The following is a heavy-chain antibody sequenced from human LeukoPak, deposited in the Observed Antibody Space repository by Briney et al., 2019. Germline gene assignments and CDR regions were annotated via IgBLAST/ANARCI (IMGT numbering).Heavy chain of an antibody. CDR1: GGSISSYY. CDR2: IYFSGST. V-gene: IGHV4-59*01. J-gene: IGHJ3*02. CDR3: ARYIVSYPHDAFDI. D-gene: IGHD1-26*01. Sequence: SETLSLTCTVSGGSISSYYWSWIRQPPGKGLEWIGYIYFSGSTSYNPSLKSRVTISVDTSKKQFSLKLSSVTAADTAFYYCARYIVSYPHDAFDIWGQGTMVTVSS.